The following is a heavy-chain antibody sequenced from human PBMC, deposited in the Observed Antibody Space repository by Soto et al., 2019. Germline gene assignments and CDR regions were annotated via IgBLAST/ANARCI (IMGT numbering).Heavy chain of an antibody. CDR1: GGSFSGYY. Sequence: SETLSLTCAVYGGSFSGYYWSWIRQPPGKGPEWIGEINHSGSTNYNPSLKSRVTISVDTSKNQFSLKLSSVTAADTAVYYCAGRGLTIFGVTYYYYYYGMDVWGQGTTVTVSS. D-gene: IGHD3-3*01. V-gene: IGHV4-34*01. CDR2: INHSGST. CDR3: AGRGLTIFGVTYYYYYYGMDV. J-gene: IGHJ6*02.